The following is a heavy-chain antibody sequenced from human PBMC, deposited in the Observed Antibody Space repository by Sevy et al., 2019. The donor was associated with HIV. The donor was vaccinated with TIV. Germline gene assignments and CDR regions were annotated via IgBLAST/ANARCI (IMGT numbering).Heavy chain of an antibody. CDR1: GGSISSYY. CDR2: IYTSGST. V-gene: IGHV4-4*07. CDR3: ARDRGGTVPAAMNDAFDI. J-gene: IGHJ3*02. Sequence: SETLSLTCTVSGGSISSYYWSWIRQPAGKGLEWIGRIYTSGSTNYNPSLKSRVTMSVDTSKNQFSLKLSSVTAADTAMYYCARDRGGTVPAAMNDAFDIWGQGTMVTVSS. D-gene: IGHD2-2*01.